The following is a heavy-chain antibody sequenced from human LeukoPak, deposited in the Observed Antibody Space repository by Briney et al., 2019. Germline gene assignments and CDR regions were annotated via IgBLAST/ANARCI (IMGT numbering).Heavy chain of an antibody. D-gene: IGHD6-6*01. CDR2: ISGSGGST. CDR1: GFTFSSYA. J-gene: IGHJ4*02. CDR3: SKGLGAARHTSSLDY. Sequence: SGGSLRLSCAASGFTFSSYAMSWVRQAPGKGLEWVSAISGSGGSTYYADSVKGRFTISRDNSKNTLYLQMNSLRAEDTAVYYCSKGLGAARHTSSLDYWGQGTLVTVSS. V-gene: IGHV3-23*01.